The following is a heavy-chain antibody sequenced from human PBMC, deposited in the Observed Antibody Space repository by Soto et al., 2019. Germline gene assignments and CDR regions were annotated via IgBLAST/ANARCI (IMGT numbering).Heavy chain of an antibody. CDR3: ARDPPPPDS. Sequence: VQLVQSGAAVKKPGASVKVSCKASGYTFASYAISWMRQAPGPGLEWMGWTSAYNGNTNDAQKLQGRVTMTTDTSTSTAYMELRSLRCDDTAVYYCARDPPPPDSGGQGTLVTVSS. J-gene: IGHJ4*02. CDR2: TSAYNGNT. V-gene: IGHV1-18*01. CDR1: GYTFASYA.